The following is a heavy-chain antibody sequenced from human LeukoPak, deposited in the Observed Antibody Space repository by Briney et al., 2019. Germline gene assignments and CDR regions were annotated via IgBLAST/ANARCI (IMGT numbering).Heavy chain of an antibody. CDR1: GGSFSGYY. CDR3: ARAHPRRCPGNDCYPIFDF. D-gene: IGHD2-21*02. CDR2: INHSGST. V-gene: IGHV4-34*01. J-gene: IGHJ4*02. Sequence: SETLSLTCAVYGGSFSGYYWSWIRQPPGKGLEWIGEINHSGSTNYNPSLKSRVTISVDTSKNQFSLKLSSVTAADTAVYYCARAHPRRCPGNDCYPIFDFWGQGSLVTVSS.